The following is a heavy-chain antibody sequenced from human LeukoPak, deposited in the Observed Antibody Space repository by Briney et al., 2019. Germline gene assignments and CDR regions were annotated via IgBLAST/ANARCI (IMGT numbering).Heavy chain of an antibody. V-gene: IGHV5-51*01. CDR3: ASTSWDYYYGMDV. Sequence: GESLKISCKGSGYSFTSYWIGWVRQMPGKGLEWMGIIYPGDSDTRYSPSFQGQVTISADKSISTAYLQWSSLKASDTAMYYCASTSWDYYYGMDVWGQGTTATVSS. CDR2: IYPGDSDT. J-gene: IGHJ6*02. CDR1: GYSFTSYW.